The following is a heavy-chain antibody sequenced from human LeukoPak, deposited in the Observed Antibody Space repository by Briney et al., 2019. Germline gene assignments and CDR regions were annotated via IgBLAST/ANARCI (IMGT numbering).Heavy chain of an antibody. Sequence: GASVKVSCEASGYTFTSYAMNWVRQAPGQGLEWMGWINTNTGNPTYAQGFTGRFVFSLDTSVSTAYLQISSLKAEDTAVYYCAIYYSSSWYGDYYYYYMDVWGKGTTVTVSS. CDR3: AIYYSSSWYGDYYYYYMDV. CDR1: GYTFTSYA. J-gene: IGHJ6*03. CDR2: INTNTGNP. V-gene: IGHV7-4-1*02. D-gene: IGHD6-13*01.